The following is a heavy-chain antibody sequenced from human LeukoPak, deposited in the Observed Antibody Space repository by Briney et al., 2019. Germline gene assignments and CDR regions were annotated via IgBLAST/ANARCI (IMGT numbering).Heavy chain of an antibody. V-gene: IGHV4-39*02. Sequence: GSLRLSCAASGFTFRTYGRIWVRQAPGKGLEGSGSINYSGRANYNPSLKSRVGISVDTSKNHFSLKVNSVTAADTAVYRCARRGCNRTSCYLFGWDYWGQGTLVTVSS. J-gene: IGHJ4*02. CDR3: ARRGCNRTSCYLFGWDY. D-gene: IGHD2-2*01. CDR1: GFTFRTYG. CDR2: INYSGRA.